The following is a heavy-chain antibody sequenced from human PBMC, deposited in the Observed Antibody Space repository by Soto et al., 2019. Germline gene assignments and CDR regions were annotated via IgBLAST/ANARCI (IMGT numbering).Heavy chain of an antibody. D-gene: IGHD6-19*01. CDR3: ARGVAGSGFDL. CDR1: GDRGSSNTAA. CDR2: TYYRSNWRH. J-gene: IGHJ4*02. Sequence: SHTLSLTCPISGDRGSSNTAAWNWIRSSPSRGLEWLGRTYYRSNWRHDYAVSVKRRITVNPDTSKNHFSLQLHSVTPDDTAVYYCARGVAGSGFDLWGQGTLVTVSS. V-gene: IGHV6-1*01.